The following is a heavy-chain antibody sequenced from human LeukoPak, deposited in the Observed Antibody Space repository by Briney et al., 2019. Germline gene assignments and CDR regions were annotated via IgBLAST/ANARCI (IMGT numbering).Heavy chain of an antibody. CDR3: AKTPPRTLGFFDS. Sequence: PGGSLRLSCAASGFTFSTYAMNWVRQAPGKGLEWVSAISGSGATTYYADSVKGRFTISRDNSKNTLYLQMNSLRAEDTAVYYCAKTPPRTLGFFDSWGQGTLVSVSS. V-gene: IGHV3-23*01. CDR2: ISGSGATT. CDR1: GFTFSTYA. J-gene: IGHJ4*02. D-gene: IGHD1-14*01.